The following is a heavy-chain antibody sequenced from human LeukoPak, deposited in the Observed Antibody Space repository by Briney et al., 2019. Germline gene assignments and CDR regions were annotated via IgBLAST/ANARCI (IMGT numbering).Heavy chain of an antibody. V-gene: IGHV4-4*07. CDR1: GDSVISYY. CDR3: VRLTPTQFDP. Sequence: PSETLSLTCSVSGDSVISYYWSWVRQPAGKELEWIGRIYTSGSTNYNPSLRSRVTMSVDTSKNQISLKLSSVTAADTALYYCVRLTPTQFDPWGQGTLVTVSS. J-gene: IGHJ5*02. CDR2: IYTSGST.